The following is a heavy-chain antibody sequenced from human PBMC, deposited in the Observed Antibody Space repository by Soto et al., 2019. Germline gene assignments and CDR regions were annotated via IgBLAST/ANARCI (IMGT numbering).Heavy chain of an antibody. CDR3: ARGTEYYYDSSGYSYFDY. Sequence: GGSLRLSCAASGFTFSSYGMHWVRQAPGKGLEWVAVIWYDGSNKYYADSVKGRFTISRDNSKNTLYLQMNSLRAEDTAVYYCARGTEYYYDSSGYSYFDYWGQGTLVTVSS. J-gene: IGHJ4*02. D-gene: IGHD3-22*01. V-gene: IGHV3-33*01. CDR2: IWYDGSNK. CDR1: GFTFSSYG.